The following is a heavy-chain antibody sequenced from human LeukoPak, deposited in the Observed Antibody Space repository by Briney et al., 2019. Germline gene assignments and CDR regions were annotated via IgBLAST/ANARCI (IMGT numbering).Heavy chain of an antibody. J-gene: IGHJ4*02. CDR2: INPNSGGT. CDR1: GYTFTGYY. CDR3: ARDRGDQWELLFDY. V-gene: IGHV1-2*02. D-gene: IGHD1-26*01. Sequence: ASVKVSCKASGYTFTGYYMHWVRQAPGQGLEWMGWINPNSGGTNYAQKFQGRVTMTRDTSISTAYMELSRLRSDDTAVYYRARDRGDQWELLFDYWGQGTLVTVSS.